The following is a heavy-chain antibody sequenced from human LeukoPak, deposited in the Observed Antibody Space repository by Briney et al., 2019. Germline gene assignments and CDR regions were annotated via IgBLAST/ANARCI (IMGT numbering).Heavy chain of an antibody. D-gene: IGHD3-10*01. CDR2: IYSGGST. V-gene: IGHV3-66*01. Sequence: PGGSLRLSCAASGFTVSSNYMSWVRQAPGKGLEWVSVIYSGGSTYYADSVKGRFTISRDNSKNTLYLQMNSLRAEDTAVYYCARVKRNYYGSGSYYDAFDIWGQGTMVTVSS. CDR3: ARVKRNYYGSGSYYDAFDI. CDR1: GFTVSSNY. J-gene: IGHJ3*02.